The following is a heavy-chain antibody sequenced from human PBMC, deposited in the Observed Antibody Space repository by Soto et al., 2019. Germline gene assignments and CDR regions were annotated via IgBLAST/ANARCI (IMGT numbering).Heavy chain of an antibody. CDR3: ARDPAYGSYFDY. CDR1: GDSVRGSSYY. V-gene: IGHV4-61*01. D-gene: IGHD3-10*01. CDR2: GYYSGST. J-gene: IGHJ4*02. Sequence: SETLSLTCTVSGDSVRGSSYYWTWIRQPPGKGLEWIGYGYYSGSTNYNPSLKSRVTISVDTSKNQFSLKFSSVTAADTAVYYCARDPAYGSYFDYWGQGTLVTVS.